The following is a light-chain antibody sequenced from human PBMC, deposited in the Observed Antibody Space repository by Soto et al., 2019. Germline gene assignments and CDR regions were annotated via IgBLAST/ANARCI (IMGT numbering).Light chain of an antibody. J-gene: IGKJ1*01. CDR3: QLYGTSPRT. V-gene: IGKV3-20*01. CDR1: QSVTSSF. CDR2: GAS. Sequence: DIVLTQSPGTLSLSPGERATLSCRASQSVTSSFLAWYQQKPGQAPRLLIYGASSRATGIPDSFSGSGSGTDFTLTISRLESGDFAVYYFQLYGTSPRTFGQGTNVDVK.